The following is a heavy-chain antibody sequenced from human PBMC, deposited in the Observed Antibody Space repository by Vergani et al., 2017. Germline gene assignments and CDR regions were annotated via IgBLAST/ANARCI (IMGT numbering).Heavy chain of an antibody. V-gene: IGHV4-34*01. Sequence: QVQLQQWGGGLLKPSETLSLTCVVNGGSFTSYHWTWIRQSPGEGLEWVGDIDHTGRPDYNPSLKSRLTMSVDKSRNQLSLTLNSVTDTDTAIYFCARVNTETNGHLYYYYYMDVWGQGTAVTVS. CDR2: IDHTGRP. CDR1: GGSFTSYH. CDR3: ARVNTETNGHLYYYYYMDV. J-gene: IGHJ6*03. D-gene: IGHD4-11*01.